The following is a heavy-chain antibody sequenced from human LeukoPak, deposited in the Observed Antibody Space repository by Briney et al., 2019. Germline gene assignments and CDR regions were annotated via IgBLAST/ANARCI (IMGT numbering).Heavy chain of an antibody. D-gene: IGHD1-26*01. J-gene: IGHJ4*02. CDR1: GGSISSGGYS. CDR2: IYHSGST. Sequence: PSQTLSLTCAVSGGSISSGGYSWSWIRQPPGKGLEWIGYIYHSGSTYYNPSLKSRVTISVDRSKNQFSLKLSSVTAADTAVYYCARGFYREYSGSYPLVYFDYWGQGTLVTVSS. CDR3: ARGFYREYSGSYPLVYFDY. V-gene: IGHV4-30-2*01.